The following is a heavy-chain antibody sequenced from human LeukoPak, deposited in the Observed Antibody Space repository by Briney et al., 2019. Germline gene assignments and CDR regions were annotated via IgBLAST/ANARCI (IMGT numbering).Heavy chain of an antibody. CDR3: ARDIPRGTTTLDY. V-gene: IGHV3-7*01. Sequence: ETLSLTCTVSGGSISSGDYYWSWIRQPPGKGLEWVATMNEDGSQKNYVDSVKGRFTISRDNAKSSLYVQMNSLTVEDTAVYYCARDIPRGTTTLDYWGQGTLVTVS. J-gene: IGHJ4*02. CDR2: MNEDGSQK. CDR1: GGSISSGDYY. D-gene: IGHD1-26*01.